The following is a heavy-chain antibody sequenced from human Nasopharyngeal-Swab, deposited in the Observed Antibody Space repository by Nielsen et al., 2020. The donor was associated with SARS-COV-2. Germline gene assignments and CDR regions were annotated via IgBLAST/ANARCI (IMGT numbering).Heavy chain of an antibody. D-gene: IGHD6-25*01. Sequence: GESLKISCAASGLTFSDYGMIWVRQAPGKGPEWISYISGGSGTIYYADSVKGRFTISSDNAKRSLYLQLNSLRAEDTAVYYCGQIGGYWGQGTLVSVSS. CDR3: GQIGGY. CDR2: ISGGSGTI. CDR1: GLTFSDYG. J-gene: IGHJ1*01. V-gene: IGHV3-48*04.